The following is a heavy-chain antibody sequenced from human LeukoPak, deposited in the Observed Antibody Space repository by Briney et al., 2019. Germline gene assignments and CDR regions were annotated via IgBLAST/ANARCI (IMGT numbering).Heavy chain of an antibody. Sequence: GGSLRLSCAASGFTFRKFDMHWVRQATGKGLEWVSGISSSGDTFYQDSVKGRFTISGENGENSLFLQLNSLRTGDTAVYYCVRALYNSGQFDPWGQGTLVTVSS. CDR1: GFTFRKFD. V-gene: IGHV3-13*04. CDR3: VRALYNSGQFDP. CDR2: ISSSGDT. D-gene: IGHD5-12*01. J-gene: IGHJ5*02.